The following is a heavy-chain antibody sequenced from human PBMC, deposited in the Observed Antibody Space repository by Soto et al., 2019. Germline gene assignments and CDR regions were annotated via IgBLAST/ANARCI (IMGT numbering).Heavy chain of an antibody. D-gene: IGHD1-26*01. CDR1: GYTFTSYG. J-gene: IGHJ6*03. CDR2: ISAYNGNT. Sequence: GASVKVSCKASGYTFTSYGISWVRQAPGQGLEWMGWISAYNGNTNYAQELQGRVTMTTDTSTSTAYMELRSLRSDDTAVYYCARDGRTENKYYYYYYMDVWGKGTTVTVSS. V-gene: IGHV1-18*01. CDR3: ARDGRTENKYYYYYYMDV.